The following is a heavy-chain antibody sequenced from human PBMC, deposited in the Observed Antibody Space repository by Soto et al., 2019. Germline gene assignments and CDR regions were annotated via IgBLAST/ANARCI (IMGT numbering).Heavy chain of an antibody. V-gene: IGHV3-30*03. D-gene: IGHD5-18*01. CDR2: ISYDGGLQ. CDR1: GFTFTSYG. CDR3: VSERGYGHASVPYP. Sequence: QAHLVESGGGVVQPGRSLRLFCAASGFTFTSYGMHWVRQAPGTRLEWVAVISYDGGLQHYADSVKGRFTISRDNSKNMVLLQMNSLRAEDTAVYYCVSERGYGHASVPYPWGQGTLVSVSS. J-gene: IGHJ5*02.